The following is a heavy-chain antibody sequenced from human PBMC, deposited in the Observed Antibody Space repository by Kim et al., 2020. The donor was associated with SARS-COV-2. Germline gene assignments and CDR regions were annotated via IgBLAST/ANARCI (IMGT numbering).Heavy chain of an antibody. D-gene: IGHD2-21*01. Sequence: GGSLRLSCAASGFTFSSYAMHWVRQAPGKGLEWVAVISYDGSNKYYADSVKGRFTISRDNSKNTLYLQMNSLRAEDTAVYYCAREPNCGGDCSFDYWGQGTLVTVSS. CDR2: ISYDGSNK. J-gene: IGHJ4*02. CDR1: GFTFSSYA. V-gene: IGHV3-30-3*01. CDR3: AREPNCGGDCSFDY.